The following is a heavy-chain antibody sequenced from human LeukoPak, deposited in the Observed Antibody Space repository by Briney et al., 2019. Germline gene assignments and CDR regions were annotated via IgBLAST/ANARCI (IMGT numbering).Heavy chain of an antibody. CDR1: GGSISSGGYY. D-gene: IGHD3-16*02. CDR3: ARGHMITFGGVIVIRNLFDP. J-gene: IGHJ5*02. CDR2: IYYSGST. V-gene: IGHV4-31*03. Sequence: SETLSLTCTVSGGSISSGGYYWSWIRQHPGKGLEWIGYIYYSGSTYYNPSLKSRVTISVDTSKNQFSLKLSSVTAADTAVYYCARGHMITFGGVIVIRNLFDPWGQGTLVTVSS.